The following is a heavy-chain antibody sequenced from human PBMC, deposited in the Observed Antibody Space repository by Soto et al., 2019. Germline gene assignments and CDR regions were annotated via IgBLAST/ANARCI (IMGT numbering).Heavy chain of an antibody. Sequence: SETLSLTCTVSGGSISSSSYYWGWIRQPPGKGLEWIGSIYYSGSTYYNPSLKSRVTISVDTSKNQFFLKLSSVTAADTAVYYCASQRGAAAGELYYYYYGMDVWGQGTTVTVSS. CDR3: ASQRGAAAGELYYYYYGMDV. CDR1: GGSISSSSYY. D-gene: IGHD6-13*01. J-gene: IGHJ6*02. V-gene: IGHV4-39*01. CDR2: IYYSGST.